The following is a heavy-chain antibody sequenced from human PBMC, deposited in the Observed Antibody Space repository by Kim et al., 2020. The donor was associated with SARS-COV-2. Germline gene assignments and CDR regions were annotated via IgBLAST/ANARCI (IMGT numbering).Heavy chain of an antibody. Sequence: GGSLRLSCAASGFTFSSYAMSWVRQAPGKGLEWVSAISGSGGSTYYADSVKGRFTISRDNSKNTLYLQMNSLRAEDTAVYYCAKILYYYDSSGYYEVGGYFDYWGQGTLVTVSS. D-gene: IGHD3-22*01. CDR3: AKILYYYDSSGYYEVGGYFDY. J-gene: IGHJ4*02. CDR2: ISGSGGST. CDR1: GFTFSSYA. V-gene: IGHV3-23*01.